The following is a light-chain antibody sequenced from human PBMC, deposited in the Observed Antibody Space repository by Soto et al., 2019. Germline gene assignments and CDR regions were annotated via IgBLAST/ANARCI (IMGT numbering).Light chain of an antibody. CDR2: HGN. V-gene: IGLV1-44*01. CDR3: AAWDDNLSGVV. J-gene: IGLJ2*01. CDR1: SSNIGSNP. Sequence: QSVLTQPPSASGTPGQRVTIPCSGSSSNIGSNPVNWYQQLPGAAPKLLIYHGNQRPSGVPDRFSGSKSGTSASLAIGGLQSEDEADYFCAAWDDNLSGVVYGGGTKLTVL.